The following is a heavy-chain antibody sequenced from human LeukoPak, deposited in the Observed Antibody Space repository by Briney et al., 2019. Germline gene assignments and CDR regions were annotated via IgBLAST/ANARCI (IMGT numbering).Heavy chain of an antibody. CDR3: ARHPELIRFDP. J-gene: IGHJ5*02. Sequence: SEALSLTCAVYGGSFSGYYWSWIRQPPGKGLEWIGEINHSGSTNYNPSLKSRVTISVDTSKNQFSLKLSSVTAADTAVYYCARHPELIRFDPWGQGTLVTVSS. CDR2: INHSGST. CDR1: GGSFSGYY. D-gene: IGHD3-10*01. V-gene: IGHV4-34*01.